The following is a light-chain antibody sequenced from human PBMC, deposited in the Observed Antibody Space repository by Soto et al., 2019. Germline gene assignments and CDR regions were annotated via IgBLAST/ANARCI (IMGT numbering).Light chain of an antibody. CDR3: LQHNSYPRT. Sequence: IQLTQSPSSLSASVGDRVTITCRASQGIRKDLGWYQQKPGKAPQRLVFASYNLQSGVPSRFSGSGSGTEFTLTISSLQPEDFATYYCLQHNSYPRTFGQGTRVEIK. V-gene: IGKV1-17*01. CDR2: ASY. J-gene: IGKJ1*01. CDR1: QGIRKD.